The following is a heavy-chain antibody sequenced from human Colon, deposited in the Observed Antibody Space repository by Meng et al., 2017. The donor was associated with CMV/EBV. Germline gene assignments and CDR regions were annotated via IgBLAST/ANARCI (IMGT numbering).Heavy chain of an antibody. J-gene: IGHJ6*02. CDR3: ARPMARGILNYYYYGLDV. CDR1: GFIFSSFA. CDR2: ISGDAEST. D-gene: IGHD3-10*01. V-gene: IGHV3-23*01. Sequence: GGSLRLSCAASGFIFSSFAMIWVRQAPGKGLELVSAISGDAESTYYADSVKGRFTISRDKSENTVYLQMNSLGAEDTAVYYCARPMARGILNYYYYGLDVWGQGTTVTVSS.